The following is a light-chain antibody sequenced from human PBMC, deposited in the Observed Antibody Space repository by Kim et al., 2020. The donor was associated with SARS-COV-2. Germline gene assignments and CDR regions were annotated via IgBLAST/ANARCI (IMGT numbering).Light chain of an antibody. CDR1: RSNIGKNT. CDR2: SNS. CDR3: SAWDDSLNDV. V-gene: IGLV1-44*01. J-gene: IGLJ3*02. Sequence: PGQSVTIPCSGTRSNIGKNTVNWYQQLPGTAPKLLIHSNSQRPSGVPDRFSGSKSGTSASLAISGLQPEDEADYYCSAWDDSLNDVFGGGTQLTVL.